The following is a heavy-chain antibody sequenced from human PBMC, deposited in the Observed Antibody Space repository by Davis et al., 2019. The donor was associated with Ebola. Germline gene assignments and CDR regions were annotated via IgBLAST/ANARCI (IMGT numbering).Heavy chain of an antibody. D-gene: IGHD3-3*01. CDR2: INPSGGST. CDR1: GYTFTSYY. CDR3: ANRGDDFWSGYYDYYYGMDV. J-gene: IGHJ6*02. V-gene: IGHV1-46*03. Sequence: AASVKVSCKASGYTFTSYYMHWVRQAPGQGLEWMGIINPSGGSTSYAQKFQGRVTMTRDTSTSTVYMELSSLRSEDTAVYYCANRGDDFWSGYYDYYYGMDVWGQGTTVTVSS.